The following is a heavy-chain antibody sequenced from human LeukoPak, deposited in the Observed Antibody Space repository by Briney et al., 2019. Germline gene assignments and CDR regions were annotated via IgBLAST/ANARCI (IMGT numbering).Heavy chain of an antibody. CDR1: GGSFSGYY. V-gene: IGHV4-59*01. CDR3: ARLGGYYFDY. J-gene: IGHJ4*02. Sequence: SETLSLTCAVYGGSFSGYYWSWIRQPPGKGLEWIGYVYYSGSTNYNPSLKSRVTISVGTSKNQFSLKLTSVTAADTAVYYCARLGGYYFDYWGQGALVAVSS. CDR2: VYYSGST. D-gene: IGHD3-22*01.